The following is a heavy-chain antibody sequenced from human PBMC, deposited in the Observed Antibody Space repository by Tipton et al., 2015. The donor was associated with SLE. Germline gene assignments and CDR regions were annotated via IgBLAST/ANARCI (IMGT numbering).Heavy chain of an antibody. Sequence: LRLSCTVSNGSINYYHWSWIRQPPGKGLEWIGDIYYSGSTNYSPSLKSRVTLSVDMSKNQFSLKLISVTAADTAVYYCGRGGLRMRDWIDYWGQGTLVNVSS. CDR2: IYYSGST. D-gene: IGHD1-14*01. CDR1: NGSINYYH. V-gene: IGHV4-59*01. CDR3: GRGGLRMRDWIDY. J-gene: IGHJ4*02.